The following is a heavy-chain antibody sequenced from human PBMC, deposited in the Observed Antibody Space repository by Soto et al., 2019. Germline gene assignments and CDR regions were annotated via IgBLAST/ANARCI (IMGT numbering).Heavy chain of an antibody. V-gene: IGHV4-31*02. CDR2: IYYSGST. D-gene: IGHD3-9*01. CDR1: GVSILSGGYY. Sequence: SETLSLTCTVSGVSILSGGYYWSWIRQHPGKGLEWIGYIYYSGSTNYNPSLKSRVTISVDTSKNQLSLKLSSVTAADTAVYYCARRYGYYFDYWGQGTLVTVS. J-gene: IGHJ4*02. CDR3: ARRYGYYFDY.